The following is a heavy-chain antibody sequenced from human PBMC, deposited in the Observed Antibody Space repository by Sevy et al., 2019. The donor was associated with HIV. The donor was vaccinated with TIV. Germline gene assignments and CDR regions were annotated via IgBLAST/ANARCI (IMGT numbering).Heavy chain of an antibody. CDR1: GFTFSSYG. Sequence: GGSLRLSCAASGFTFSSYGMHWVRQAPGKGLEWVAVIWYDGSNKYYADSVKGRFTISRDNSKNTLYLQMNSLRAEDTAGYYCARAEGGGYMDWFDPWGQGTLVTVSS. J-gene: IGHJ5*02. CDR2: IWYDGSNK. D-gene: IGHD6-13*01. V-gene: IGHV3-33*01. CDR3: ARAEGGGYMDWFDP.